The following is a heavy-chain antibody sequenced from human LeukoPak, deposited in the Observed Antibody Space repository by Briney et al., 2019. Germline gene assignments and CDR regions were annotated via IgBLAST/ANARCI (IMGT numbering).Heavy chain of an antibody. CDR3: ARDIGEVRPHDAFDI. V-gene: IGHV1-2*02. J-gene: IGHJ3*02. CDR2: VNPNSGGT. Sequence: GASVKVSCKASGYTFTGYYMHWVRQAPGQGLEWMGWVNPNSGGTNYAQKFQGRVTMTRDTSISTAYMELSRLRSDDTAVYYCARDIGEVRPHDAFDIWGQGTMVTVSS. D-gene: IGHD3-10*01. CDR1: GYTFTGYY.